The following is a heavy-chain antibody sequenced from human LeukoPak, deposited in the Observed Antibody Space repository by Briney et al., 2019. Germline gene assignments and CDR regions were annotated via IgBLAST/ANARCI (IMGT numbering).Heavy chain of an antibody. CDR2: ISDNKGNT. J-gene: IGHJ4*02. Sequence: EASVNVSRKASGYTFSRYGIIGVRQAPGQGVEWMGWISDNKGNTNYAQKLHGRVTMTTHTSTSTAYMELRSLRSDDPAVYYCARGDGGYDFAPFDYWGQGTLVTVSS. CDR3: ARGDGGYDFAPFDY. D-gene: IGHD5-12*01. V-gene: IGHV1-18*01. CDR1: GYTFSRYG.